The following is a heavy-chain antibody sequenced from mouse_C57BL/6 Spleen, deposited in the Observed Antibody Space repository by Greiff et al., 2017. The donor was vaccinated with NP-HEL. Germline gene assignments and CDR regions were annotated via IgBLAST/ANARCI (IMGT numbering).Heavy chain of an antibody. V-gene: IGHV1-69*01. CDR1: GYTFTSYW. CDR3: ARGYYY. D-gene: IGHD1-1*01. Sequence: GQMQQPGAELVMPGASVKLSCKASGYTFTSYWMHWVKQRPGQGLEWIGEIDPSDSYTNYNQKCKGKFTLTVDKSSSTAYMQLSSLTSEDSAVYYCARGYYYWGQGTLVTVSA. CDR2: IDPSDSYT. J-gene: IGHJ3*01.